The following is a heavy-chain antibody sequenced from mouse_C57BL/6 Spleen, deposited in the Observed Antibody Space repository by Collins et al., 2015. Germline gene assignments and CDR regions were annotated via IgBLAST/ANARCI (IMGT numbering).Heavy chain of an antibody. CDR2: IYPRDGST. J-gene: IGHJ3*01. V-gene: IGHV1-78*01. Sequence: IYPRDGSTKYNEKFKGKATLTADKSSSTAYMQLNSLTSEDSAVYFCARRDSNYVWFAYWGQGTLVTVSA. CDR3: ARRDSNYVWFAY. D-gene: IGHD2-5*01.